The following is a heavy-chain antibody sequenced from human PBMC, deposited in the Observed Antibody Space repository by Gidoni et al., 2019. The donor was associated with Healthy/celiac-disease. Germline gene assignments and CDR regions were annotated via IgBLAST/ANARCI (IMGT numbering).Heavy chain of an antibody. CDR1: GGPFSSYA. CDR3: ARAPIPTVTYYFDY. CDR2: IIPILGIA. V-gene: IGHV1-69*09. Sequence: QVPLDPSGAEVKKPGSSVKVSCQASGGPFSSYAISWVRQAPGQGCEWMGKIIPILGIANNAQKFQGRVTITADKSTSTAYMELSSLRSEDTAVYYCARAPIPTVTYYFDYWGQGTLVTVSS. D-gene: IGHD4-17*01. J-gene: IGHJ4*02.